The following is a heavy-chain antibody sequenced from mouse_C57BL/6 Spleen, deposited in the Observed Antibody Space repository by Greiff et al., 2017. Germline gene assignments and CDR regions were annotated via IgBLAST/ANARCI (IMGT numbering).Heavy chain of an antibody. D-gene: IGHD1-1*01. J-gene: IGHJ3*01. CDR2: INYDGSST. CDR1: GFTFSDYY. CDR3: ARGPNYYGSSYWFAY. V-gene: IGHV5-16*01. Sequence: EVKLVESEGGLVQPGSSMKLSCTASGFTFSDYYMAWVRQVPEKGLEWVANINYDGSSTYYLDSLKSRFIISRDNAKNILYLQMSSLKSEDTATYYCARGPNYYGSSYWFAYWGQGTLVTVSA.